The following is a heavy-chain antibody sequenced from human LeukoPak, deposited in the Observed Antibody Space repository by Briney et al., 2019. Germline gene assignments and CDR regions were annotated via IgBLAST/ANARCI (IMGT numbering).Heavy chain of an antibody. CDR3: ASNGYYCIDV. CDR2: IYYSGST. CDR1: GGSISSYY. V-gene: IGHV4-59*12. D-gene: IGHD2-8*01. Sequence: SETLSLTCTVSGGSISSYYWSWIRQPPGKGLEWIGYIYYSGSTYYNPSLKSRVTISVDTSKNQFSLKLSSVTAADTAVYFCASNGYYCIDVWGKGTTVTVSS. J-gene: IGHJ6*03.